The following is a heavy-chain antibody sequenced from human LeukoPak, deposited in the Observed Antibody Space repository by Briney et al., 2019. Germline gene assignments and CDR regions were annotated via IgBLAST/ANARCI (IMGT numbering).Heavy chain of an antibody. D-gene: IGHD3-16*01. CDR3: ARGGRMGDFDY. V-gene: IGHV1-3*01. J-gene: IGHJ4*02. CDR1: GYTFTSYA. CDR2: INAGNGNT. Sequence: GASVKVSCEASGYTFTSYAMHWVRQAPGQRLEWMGWINAGNGNTKYSQKFQGRVTITRDTSASTAYMELSSLRSEDTAVYYCARGGRMGDFDYWGQGTLVTVSS.